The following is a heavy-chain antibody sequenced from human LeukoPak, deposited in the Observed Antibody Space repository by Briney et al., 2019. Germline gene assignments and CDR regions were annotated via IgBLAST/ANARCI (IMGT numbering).Heavy chain of an antibody. CDR2: IYYSGST. CDR1: GGSISTYY. J-gene: IGHJ4*02. D-gene: IGHD3-9*01. V-gene: IGHV4-59*12. CDR3: ARISLTGYAPISGYFDY. Sequence: SETLSLTCTVSGGSISTYYWSWIRQPPGKGLEWIGYIYYSGSTSYNPSLKSRVTISVDTSKNQFSLKLSSVTAADTAVYYCARISLTGYAPISGYFDYWGQGTLVTVSS.